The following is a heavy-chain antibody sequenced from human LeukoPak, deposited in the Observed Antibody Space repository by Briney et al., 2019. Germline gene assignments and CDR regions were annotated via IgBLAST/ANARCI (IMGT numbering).Heavy chain of an antibody. Sequence: GGSLRLSCAASGFTFSSYWMSWVRPAPGKVLEWVANIKQDGSEKYYVDSVKGRFTISRDNAKNSLYLQMNRLRDEDTAVYYCARASGAAGDYYYYYMDVWGKGTTVTVSS. CDR1: GFTFSSYW. D-gene: IGHD6-13*01. CDR3: ARASGAAGDYYYYYMDV. CDR2: IKQDGSEK. J-gene: IGHJ6*03. V-gene: IGHV3-7*01.